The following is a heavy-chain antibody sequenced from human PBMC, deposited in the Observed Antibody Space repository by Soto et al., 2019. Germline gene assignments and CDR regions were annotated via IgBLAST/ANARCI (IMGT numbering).Heavy chain of an antibody. CDR1: GYTFINYH. Sequence: QVQLVQSGGEVKKPGASVTVSCKASGYTFINYHITWVRQAPGQGLEWMAWINTYNGMTDYAQRFQGRVTMTRDTSTSTAYMELRKLGSHDTAVYFCAKSRRGEMATDRGKGTLVAVSS. D-gene: IGHD5-12*01. CDR3: AKSRRGEMATD. J-gene: IGHJ4*02. V-gene: IGHV1-18*01. CDR2: INTYNGMT.